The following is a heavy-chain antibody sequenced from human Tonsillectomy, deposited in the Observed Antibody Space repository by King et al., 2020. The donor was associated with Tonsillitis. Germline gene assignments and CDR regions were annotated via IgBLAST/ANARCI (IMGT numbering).Heavy chain of an antibody. Sequence: VQLVESGGGLVQPGGSLRLSCAASGFTVSSNYMSWVRQAPGKGLEWVSVIYSGGSTYYADSVKGRFTISRHNSKNTLYLQMNSLRAADTAVYYCARGGYYYDSSGYYQDAFDIWGQGTMVTVSS. V-gene: IGHV3-53*04. D-gene: IGHD3-22*01. CDR2: IYSGGST. CDR3: ARGGYYYDSSGYYQDAFDI. CDR1: GFTVSSNY. J-gene: IGHJ3*02.